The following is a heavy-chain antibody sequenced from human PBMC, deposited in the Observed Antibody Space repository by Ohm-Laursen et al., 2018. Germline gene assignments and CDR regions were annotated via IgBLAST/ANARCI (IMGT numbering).Heavy chain of an antibody. Sequence: SLRLSCTASGFTFDDYAMHWVRQAPGKGLEWVSGISWNSGSVGYADSVKGRFTISRDNAKNSLYLQMNSLRTEDTALYYCAKDNYGYYYGTDVWGQGTTVTVSS. V-gene: IGHV3-9*01. CDR1: GFTFDDYA. CDR3: AKDNYGYYYGTDV. J-gene: IGHJ6*02. CDR2: ISWNSGSV. D-gene: IGHD4-17*01.